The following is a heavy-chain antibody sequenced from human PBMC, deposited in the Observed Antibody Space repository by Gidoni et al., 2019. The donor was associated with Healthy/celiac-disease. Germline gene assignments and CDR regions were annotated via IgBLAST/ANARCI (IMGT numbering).Heavy chain of an antibody. V-gene: IGHV3-11*05. CDR2: ISSSSSYT. J-gene: IGHJ5*02. CDR1: GFTFSDYY. CDR3: ARRQQYCSSTCLNWFDP. Sequence: QVQLVESGGGLVKPGGSLRLSCAASGFTFSDYYMSWIRQAPGKGLEWVSYISSSSSYTNYADSVKGRFTISRDNAKNSLYLQMNSLRAEDTAVYYCARRQQYCSSTCLNWFDPWGQGTLVTVSS. D-gene: IGHD2-2*01.